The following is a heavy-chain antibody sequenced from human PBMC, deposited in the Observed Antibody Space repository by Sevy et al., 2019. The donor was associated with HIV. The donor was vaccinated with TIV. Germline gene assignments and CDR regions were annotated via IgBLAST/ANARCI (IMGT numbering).Heavy chain of an antibody. CDR2: ISGSGFST. V-gene: IGHV3-23*01. Sequence: GGSLRLSCAASGFTFDNNAMYLVRQAPGKGLEWVSVISGSGFSTNYAGSVKGRFTISRDISKSTLYLQMNSLRAEDTAVYYCAKVYYYDSGTVIPRGMDVWGQGTTVTVSS. J-gene: IGHJ6*02. D-gene: IGHD3-10*01. CDR3: AKVYYYDSGTVIPRGMDV. CDR1: GFTFDNNA.